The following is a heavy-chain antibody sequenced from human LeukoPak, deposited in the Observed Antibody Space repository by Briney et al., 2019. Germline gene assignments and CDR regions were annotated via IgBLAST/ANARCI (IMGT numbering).Heavy chain of an antibody. J-gene: IGHJ5*01. CDR2: IYYSGRT. D-gene: IGHD3-10*01. Sequence: PSETLSLTCTVAGGSISSYYWSWIRQPPGKGLEWIGYIYYSGRTNYNPSLKSRATISVDTDKNQFSLNLRSVTAADTAVYYCASFRSGSHRHLAVLDSWGQGTLVTVSS. CDR1: GGSISSYY. V-gene: IGHV4-59*08. CDR3: ASFRSGSHRHLAVLDS.